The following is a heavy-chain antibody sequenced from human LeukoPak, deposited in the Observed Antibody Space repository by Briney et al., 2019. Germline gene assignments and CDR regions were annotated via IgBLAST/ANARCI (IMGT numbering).Heavy chain of an antibody. V-gene: IGHV3-48*02. J-gene: IGHJ3*02. D-gene: IGHD3-16*01. Sequence: GGSLRLSCAASGFTFSSYSMNWVRQAPGKGLEWVSYISSDSSTMYYADSVKGRFTISRDNARKSLFLQMNSLRDEDTAVYYCARGYYVSGSYANDAFDIWGQGTVVTVSS. CDR2: ISSDSSTM. CDR1: GFTFSSYS. CDR3: ARGYYVSGSYANDAFDI.